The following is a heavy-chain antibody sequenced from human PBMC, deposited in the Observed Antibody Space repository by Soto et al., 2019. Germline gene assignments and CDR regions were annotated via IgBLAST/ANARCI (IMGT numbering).Heavy chain of an antibody. D-gene: IGHD4-17*01. CDR1: GGSMSKFY. CDR3: VRDGSKTLRDCFDP. J-gene: IGHJ5*02. Sequence: SETLSLTCSVSGGSMSKFYWSWIRKTAGKGLEWMGRVYATGTSDYNPSLRSRIAMSVDISKKTFSLRLRSVTAADTGVYYCVRDGSKTLRDCFDPWGQGIVVTVS. V-gene: IGHV4-4*07. CDR2: VYATGTS.